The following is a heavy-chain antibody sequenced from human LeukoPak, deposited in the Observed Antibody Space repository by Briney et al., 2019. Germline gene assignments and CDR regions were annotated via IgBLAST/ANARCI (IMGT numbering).Heavy chain of an antibody. CDR3: ARFSGWPYYFDY. CDR1: GGSISSYY. Sequence: SETLSLTCTVSGGSISSYYWSWIRQPPGKGLEWIGYIYYSGSTNYNPSLKSRVTISVDTSKNQFSLKLSSVTAADTAVYYCARFSGWPYYFDYWGQGILVTVSS. V-gene: IGHV4-59*01. CDR2: IYYSGST. J-gene: IGHJ4*02. D-gene: IGHD6-19*01.